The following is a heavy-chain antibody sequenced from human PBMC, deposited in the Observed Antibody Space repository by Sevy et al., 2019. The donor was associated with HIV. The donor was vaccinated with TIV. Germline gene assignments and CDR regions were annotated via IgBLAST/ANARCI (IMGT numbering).Heavy chain of an antibody. CDR3: ATDRGGGSYRAGYSDY. Sequence: GGSLRLSCEASGFTFKNYGMHWVRQVPGKGLEWLTFIWYDGSNKYYADSVKGRFAISRDSPKNTLYLQMNSLRAEDTAVYYCATDRGGGSYRAGYSDYWGQGTLVTVSS. CDR1: GFTFKNYG. V-gene: IGHV3-30*02. CDR2: IWYDGSNK. D-gene: IGHD1-26*01. J-gene: IGHJ4*02.